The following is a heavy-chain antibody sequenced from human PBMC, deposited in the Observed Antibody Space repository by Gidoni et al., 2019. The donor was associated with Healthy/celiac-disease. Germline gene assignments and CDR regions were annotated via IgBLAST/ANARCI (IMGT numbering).Heavy chain of an antibody. D-gene: IGHD4-17*01. Sequence: QVQLVESGGGVVQPGRSLRLSCAASGFTFSSYTMPWVRQAPGKGLEWVAVISYDGSNKYYADSVKGRFTISRDNSKNTLYLQMNSLRAEDTAVYYCARLTVTTFGVDYGMDVWGQGTTVTVSS. CDR1: GFTFSSYT. CDR3: ARLTVTTFGVDYGMDV. V-gene: IGHV3-30-3*01. J-gene: IGHJ6*02. CDR2: ISYDGSNK.